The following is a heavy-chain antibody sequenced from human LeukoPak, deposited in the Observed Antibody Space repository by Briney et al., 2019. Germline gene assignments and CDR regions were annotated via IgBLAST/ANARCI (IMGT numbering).Heavy chain of an antibody. Sequence: PGGSLRLSCAASGFTFSSYWMSWVRQAPGKGLEWVANIKQDGSEKNYADSVKGRFTISRDNAKNSLYLQTNSLRAEDTAVYYCARGGYTFEYWGQGTLVTVSS. CDR1: GFTFSSYW. CDR2: IKQDGSEK. CDR3: ARGGYTFEY. D-gene: IGHD5-18*01. V-gene: IGHV3-7*01. J-gene: IGHJ4*02.